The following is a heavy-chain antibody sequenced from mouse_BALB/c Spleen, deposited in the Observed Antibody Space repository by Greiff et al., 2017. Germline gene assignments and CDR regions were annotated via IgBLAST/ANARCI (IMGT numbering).Heavy chain of an antibody. V-gene: IGHV1S56*01. CDR2: IYPGNVNT. Sequence: QVQLQQSGPELVKPGASVRISCKASGYTFTSYYIHWVKQRPGQGLEWIGWIYPGNVNTKYNEKFKGKATLTADKSSSTAYMQLSSLTSEDSAVYFCARRRNVYDYDEDYWGQGTTLTVSS. J-gene: IGHJ2*01. D-gene: IGHD2-4*01. CDR1: GYTFTSYY. CDR3: ARRRNVYDYDEDY.